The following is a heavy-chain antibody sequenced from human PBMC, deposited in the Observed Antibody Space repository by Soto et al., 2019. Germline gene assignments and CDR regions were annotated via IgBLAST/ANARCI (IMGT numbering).Heavy chain of an antibody. D-gene: IGHD2-15*01. Sequence: GGSLRLSCAASGFTFSSYAMSWVRQAPGKGLEWVSAISGSGANTYYADSVKGRFTISGDNSKNTLYLQMNSLRAEDTAVYYCAKTXIXXXRRGMYGMDGWGQGTTVTVSS. V-gene: IGHV3-23*01. J-gene: IGHJ6*02. CDR2: ISGSGANT. CDR3: AKTXIXXXRRGMYGMDG. CDR1: GFTFSSYA.